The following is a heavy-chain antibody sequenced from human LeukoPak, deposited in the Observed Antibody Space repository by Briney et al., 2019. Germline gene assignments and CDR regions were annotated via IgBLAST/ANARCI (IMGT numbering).Heavy chain of an antibody. CDR1: GGSISSSSYY. V-gene: IGHV4-61*05. Sequence: SETLSLTCTVSGGSISSSSYYWGWIRQPPGKGLEWIGHIYSSGSTDYNPSLKSRVTVSLDTSKNQFSLKLSSVTAADTALYYCARGWGFLDYWGQGTLVTVSS. D-gene: IGHD3-16*01. CDR2: IYSSGST. J-gene: IGHJ4*02. CDR3: ARGWGFLDY.